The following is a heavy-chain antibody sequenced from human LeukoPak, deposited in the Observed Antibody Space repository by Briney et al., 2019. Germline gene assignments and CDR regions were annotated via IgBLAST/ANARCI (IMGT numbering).Heavy chain of an antibody. Sequence: SETLSLTCAVYGGSFSGYYWSWIRQPPGKGLEWIGEINHSGSTNYNPSLKSRVTISVDTSKNQFSLKLSSVTAADTAVYYCARGHYDPWSGSPSGHGMDVWGQGTTVTVSS. J-gene: IGHJ6*02. V-gene: IGHV4-34*01. D-gene: IGHD3-3*01. CDR1: GGSFSGYY. CDR2: INHSGST. CDR3: ARGHYDPWSGSPSGHGMDV.